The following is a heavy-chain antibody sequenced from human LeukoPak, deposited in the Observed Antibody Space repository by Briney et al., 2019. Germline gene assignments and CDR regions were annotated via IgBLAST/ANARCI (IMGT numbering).Heavy chain of an antibody. D-gene: IGHD3-10*01. V-gene: IGHV3-33*01. CDR3: ARAFGRMVRGNSNWFDP. Sequence: GGSLRLSCAASGFTFSSYGMHWVRQAPGKGLEWVAVIWYDGSNKFYADSVKGRFTISRDNSKNTLYLQMNSLRAEDTAVYYCARAFGRMVRGNSNWFDPWGQGTLVTVSS. CDR2: IWYDGSNK. J-gene: IGHJ5*02. CDR1: GFTFSSYG.